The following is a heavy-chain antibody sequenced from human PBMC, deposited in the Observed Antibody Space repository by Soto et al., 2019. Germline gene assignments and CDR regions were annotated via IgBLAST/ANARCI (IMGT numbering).Heavy chain of an antibody. CDR1: GYTFTSYD. Sequence: ASVKVSCKASGYTFTSYDINWVRQATGQGLEWMGWMNPNSGNTGYAQKFQGRVTMTRNTSISTAYMELSSLRSEDTAVYYCAREPTKSTRELLPTSFDPWGQGTLGTV. CDR3: AREPTKSTRELLPTSFDP. V-gene: IGHV1-8*01. J-gene: IGHJ5*02. CDR2: MNPNSGNT. D-gene: IGHD3-10*01.